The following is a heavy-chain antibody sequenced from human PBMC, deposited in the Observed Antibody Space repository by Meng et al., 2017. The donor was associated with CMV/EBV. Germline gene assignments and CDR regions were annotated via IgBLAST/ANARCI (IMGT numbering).Heavy chain of an antibody. J-gene: IGHJ4*02. Sequence: GGSLRLSCAASGFTFSDHYMDWVRQAPGKGLEWVGRTRNKANSYTTEYAASVKGRFTISRDDSKNSLYLQMNSLKTEDTAVYYCTVRIAVAGTIDYWGQGTLVTVSS. V-gene: IGHV3-72*01. CDR3: TVRIAVAGTIDY. D-gene: IGHD6-19*01. CDR2: TRNKANSYTT. CDR1: GFTFSDHY.